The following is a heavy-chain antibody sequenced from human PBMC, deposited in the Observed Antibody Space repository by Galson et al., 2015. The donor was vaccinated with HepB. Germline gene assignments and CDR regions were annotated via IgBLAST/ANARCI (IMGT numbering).Heavy chain of an antibody. D-gene: IGHD1-26*01. Sequence: SVKVSCKATGFTFSRYCMHWVRQAPGQGLEWMGIIKSTGGRTFYAQKFQGRVAMTRDTSTNTVYMEVSSLRPEDTAVYYCARETPELHAFDVWGQGTVVTVS. J-gene: IGHJ3*01. CDR1: GFTFSRYC. CDR3: ARETPELHAFDV. CDR2: IKSTGGRT. V-gene: IGHV1-46*01.